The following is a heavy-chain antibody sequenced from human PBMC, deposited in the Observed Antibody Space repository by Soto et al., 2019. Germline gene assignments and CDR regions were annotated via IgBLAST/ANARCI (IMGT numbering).Heavy chain of an antibody. J-gene: IGHJ6*03. CDR3: ARETYDFWSGPPPSRYMDV. Sequence: QVQLVESGGGVVQPGRSLRLSCAASGFTFSSYGMHWVRQAPGKGLEWVAVIWYDGSNKYYADSVKGRFTISRDNSKNTLYLQMNILRAEDTAVYYCARETYDFWSGPPPSRYMDVWGKGTTVTVSS. V-gene: IGHV3-33*01. CDR1: GFTFSSYG. CDR2: IWYDGSNK. D-gene: IGHD3-3*01.